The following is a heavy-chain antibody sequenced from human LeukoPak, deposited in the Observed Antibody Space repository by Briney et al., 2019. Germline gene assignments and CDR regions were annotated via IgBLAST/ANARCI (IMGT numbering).Heavy chain of an antibody. J-gene: IGHJ4*02. CDR3: ARAAVGATNFDY. D-gene: IGHD1-26*01. V-gene: IGHV1-46*02. CDR2: INPSGVST. CDR1: GYTFNRYY. Sequence: GASVKVSCKASGYTFNRYYMHWVRQAPGHGLEWMGIINPSGVSTSYALKFQRRVTMTRDTSTSTVYMELSSLRSEDTAVYYCARAAVGATNFDYWGQGTLVTVSS.